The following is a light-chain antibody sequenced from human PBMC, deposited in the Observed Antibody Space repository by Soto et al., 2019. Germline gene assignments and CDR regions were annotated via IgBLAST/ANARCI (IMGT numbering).Light chain of an antibody. J-gene: IGKJ5*01. CDR1: QGIGGW. Sequence: DIQMTQSPSSLPASVGDKVTITGRASQGIGGWLAWYQQXPGKAPKVLIYAASSLLSGVPSRCSGSGSGTDFTITISSLQPEDVATCYYQQANTLPTFGPGTRLEIK. CDR2: AAS. V-gene: IGKV1-12*01. CDR3: QQANTLPT.